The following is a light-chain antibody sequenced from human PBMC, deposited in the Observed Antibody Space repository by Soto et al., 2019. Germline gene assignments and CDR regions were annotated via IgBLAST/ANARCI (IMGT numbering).Light chain of an antibody. CDR3: CSYAGSDTYVV. V-gene: IGLV2-11*01. CDR1: STDVGVYNY. J-gene: IGLJ2*01. Sequence: QSALTQPRSVSGSPGQSVTISCTGTSTDVGVYNYVSWYQHHPGKAPKLMIYDVTKRPSGVPDRFSGSKSGNTASLTISGLQAEDEAFYYCCSYAGSDTYVVFGGGTNLTVL. CDR2: DVT.